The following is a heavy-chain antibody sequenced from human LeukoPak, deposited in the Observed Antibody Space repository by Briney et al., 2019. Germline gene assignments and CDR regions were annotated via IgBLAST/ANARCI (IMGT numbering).Heavy chain of an antibody. V-gene: IGHV3-73*01. J-gene: IGHJ4*02. D-gene: IGHD4-23*01. CDR3: SLSPAGGKIPRTGY. CDR1: GFTFSGSA. CDR2: IRSKANNYAT. Sequence: GGSLRLSCAASGFTFSGSAMHWVRQASGKGLEWVGRIRSKANNYATAYAASVKGRFTISRDDSKNTAYLQMNSLKTEDTAVYYCSLSPAGGKIPRTGYWGQGTLVTVSS.